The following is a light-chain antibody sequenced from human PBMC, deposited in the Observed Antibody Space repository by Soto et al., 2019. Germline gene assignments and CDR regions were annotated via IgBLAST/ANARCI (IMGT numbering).Light chain of an antibody. CDR1: SSDVGGYNY. V-gene: IGLV2-14*01. CDR3: SSYTSSSTPYV. J-gene: IGLJ1*01. Sequence: QSVRTEPASVSAYPGQSITISCTGTSSDVGGYNYVSWYQQHPGKAPKLMIYEVSNRPSGVSNRFSGSKSGNTASLTISGLQAEDEADYYCSSYTSSSTPYVFGTGTKVTVL. CDR2: EVS.